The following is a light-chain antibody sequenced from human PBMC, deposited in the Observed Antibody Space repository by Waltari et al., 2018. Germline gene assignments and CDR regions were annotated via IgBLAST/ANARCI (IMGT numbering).Light chain of an antibody. CDR2: QDS. J-gene: IGLJ2*01. V-gene: IGLV3-1*01. CDR3: QAWDSSTVV. CDR1: HVGDKY. Sequence: SYELTQPPSVSVSPGQTASTTCSGAHVGDKYACWYQQKPGQSPVLVFYQDSKRPSGIPERFSGSNSGNTATLTISGTQAMDEADYYCQAWDSSTVVFGGGTKLTVL.